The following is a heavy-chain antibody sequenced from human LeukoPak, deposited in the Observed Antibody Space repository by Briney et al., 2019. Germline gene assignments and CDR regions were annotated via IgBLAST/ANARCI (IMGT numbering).Heavy chain of an antibody. J-gene: IGHJ2*01. D-gene: IGHD3-22*01. CDR3: AAVYDGAAGYFDL. CDR2: ISPILGVN. CDR1: GGTFSTYS. Sequence: SVKVSCKASGGTFSTYSITWVRQAPGQGLEWMGRISPILGVNYYALKFQGRLTVSADKSMITAYMDLTNVTSEDTAVYYCAAVYDGAAGYFDLWGRGTLITVSS. V-gene: IGHV1-69*02.